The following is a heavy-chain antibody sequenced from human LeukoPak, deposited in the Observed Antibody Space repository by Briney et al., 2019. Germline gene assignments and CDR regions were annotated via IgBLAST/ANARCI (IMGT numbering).Heavy chain of an antibody. CDR1: GGSISSDS. Sequence: SETLSLTCTVSGGSISSDSWSWVRQPPGKGLEWIGYIYFSGNTNYNPSLKSRVTISVDTSKNQFSLKLSSVTAADTAVYYCARRYCSGGNCYADVWGKGITVTVS. J-gene: IGHJ6*03. CDR3: ARRYCSGGNCYADV. D-gene: IGHD2-15*01. CDR2: IYFSGNT. V-gene: IGHV4-59*08.